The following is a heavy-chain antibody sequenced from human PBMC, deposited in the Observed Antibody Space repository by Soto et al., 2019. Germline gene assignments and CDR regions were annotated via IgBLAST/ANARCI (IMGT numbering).Heavy chain of an antibody. CDR1: GGSFSGYY. CDR3: ARGRRGGMDV. J-gene: IGHJ6*02. CDR2: INHSGST. D-gene: IGHD1-26*01. Sequence: QVQLQQWGAGLLKPSETLSLTCAVYGGSFSGYYWSWIRQPPGKGLEWIGEINHSGSTNYNPSHKGRVTISVDTSKNQFSLKLSSVTAADTAVYYCARGRRGGMDVWGQGTTVTVSS. V-gene: IGHV4-34*01.